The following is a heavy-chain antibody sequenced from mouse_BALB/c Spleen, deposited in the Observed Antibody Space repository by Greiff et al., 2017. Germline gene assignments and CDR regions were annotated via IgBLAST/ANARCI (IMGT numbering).Heavy chain of an antibody. CDR2: IDPENGNT. V-gene: IGHV14-1*02. CDR1: GFNIKDYY. Sequence: VQLKQSGAELVRPGALVKLSCKASGFNIKDYYMHWVKQRPEQGLEWIGWIDPENGNTIYDPKFQGKASITADTSSNTAYLQLSSLTSEDTAVYYCANYGSSYYAMDYWGQGTSVTVSS. CDR3: ANYGSSYYAMDY. D-gene: IGHD1-1*01. J-gene: IGHJ4*01.